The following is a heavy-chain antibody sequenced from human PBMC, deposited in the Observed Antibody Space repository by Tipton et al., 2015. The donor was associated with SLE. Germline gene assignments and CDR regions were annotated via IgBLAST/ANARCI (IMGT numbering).Heavy chain of an antibody. V-gene: IGHV4-4*09. Sequence: TLSLTCAVYGGSFSGCYGSWIRQPPGKGLEWIGYIYTSGSTNYNPSLKSRVTISVDTSKNQFSLKLSSVTAADTAVYYCARDRGIAAAEDYWGQGTLVTVSS. CDR1: GGSFSGCY. CDR3: ARDRGIAAAEDY. D-gene: IGHD6-13*01. CDR2: IYTSGST. J-gene: IGHJ4*02.